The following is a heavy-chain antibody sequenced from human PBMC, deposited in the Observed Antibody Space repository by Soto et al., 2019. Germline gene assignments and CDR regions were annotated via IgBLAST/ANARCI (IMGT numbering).Heavy chain of an antibody. CDR1: GGSISSGGSY. D-gene: IGHD2-2*01. V-gene: IGHV4-30-4*01. Sequence: SETLSLTCTVSGGSISSGGSYWGWIRQPPGKGLEWIGYIYYSGNTYFNPSLKSRVTLSVDTSKNQFSLNLSSVTAADTAVYYCVRYCSTTKCPFDYWGQGTLVSVSS. CDR2: IYYSGNT. CDR3: VRYCSTTKCPFDY. J-gene: IGHJ4*02.